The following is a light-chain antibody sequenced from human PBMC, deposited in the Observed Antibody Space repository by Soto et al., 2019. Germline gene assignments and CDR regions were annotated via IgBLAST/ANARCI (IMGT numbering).Light chain of an antibody. CDR2: AAA. Sequence: DIQITQSPSSLSASVGDRVTITSRASQSFSRYLNRYQQKPGKATKLLIYAAAILQSGVASRISGSVSGTDFSLTISSPQPGYLATYFCPPGYSTPLFTFGQGTRLALK. CDR1: QSFSRY. V-gene: IGKV1-39*01. CDR3: PPGYSTPLFT. J-gene: IGKJ2*01.